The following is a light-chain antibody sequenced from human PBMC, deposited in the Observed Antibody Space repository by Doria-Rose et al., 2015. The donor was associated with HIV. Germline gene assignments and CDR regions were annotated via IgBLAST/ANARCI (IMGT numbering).Light chain of an antibody. CDR2: WAS. J-gene: IGKJ3*01. CDR3: QQYYDTPS. V-gene: IGKV4-1*01. Sequence: DTRVTQSPESLGMSLGERATLNCKSNQSLLYTSKHYLAWYQQKPGQPPKLLIYWASTRQSGVPARFSGSGSGTDFTLTISSLEAEDVAVYYCQQYYDTPSFGPGTTVDIK. CDR1: QSLLYTSKHY.